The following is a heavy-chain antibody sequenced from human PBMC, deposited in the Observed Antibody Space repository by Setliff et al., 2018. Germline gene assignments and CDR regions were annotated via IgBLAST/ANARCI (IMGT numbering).Heavy chain of an antibody. V-gene: IGHV4-34*01. CDR2: INHSGSA. CDR1: GESFSGYF. D-gene: IGHD3-22*01. J-gene: IGHJ3*02. CDR3: ARGDYYDSSAYSPDTFDI. Sequence: SETLSLTCAVYGESFSGYFWSWIRQPPEKGLEWIGEINHSGSANYNPSLKSRVAISLDTSKNQFSLKLSSVTAADTAVYYCARGDYYDSSAYSPDTFDIWGQGTMVTVSS.